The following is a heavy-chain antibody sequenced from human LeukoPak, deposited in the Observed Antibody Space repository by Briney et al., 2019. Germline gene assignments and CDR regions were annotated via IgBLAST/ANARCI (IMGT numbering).Heavy chain of an antibody. D-gene: IGHD5-12*01. Sequence: ASVKVSCKASGGTFSSYAISWVRQAPGQGLEWMGRIIPILGIANYAQKFQGRVTITADKSTSTAYMELSSLRSEDTAVYYCARGVQRGYSGYDWAFRDYYYGMDVWGQGTTVTVSS. CDR3: ARGVQRGYSGYDWAFRDYYYGMDV. J-gene: IGHJ6*02. V-gene: IGHV1-69*04. CDR2: IIPILGIA. CDR1: GGTFSSYA.